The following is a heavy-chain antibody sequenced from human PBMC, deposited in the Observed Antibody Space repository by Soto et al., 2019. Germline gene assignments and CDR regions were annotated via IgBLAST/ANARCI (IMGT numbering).Heavy chain of an antibody. CDR2: VFFTGFT. CDR1: GGSISGSYYY. CDR3: ASSQKGYNWNYFDH. J-gene: IGHJ4*02. V-gene: IGHV4-39*01. D-gene: IGHD1-20*01. Sequence: QLQLQESGPGLVKPSETLSLTCAVSGGSISGSYYYWGWLRQSPGRGPEWIGSVFFTGFTSYNPSLESRVSVSVDTSKNQFSLKVSAVTAADTAVYYCASSQKGYNWNYFDHWGQGALVTVAS.